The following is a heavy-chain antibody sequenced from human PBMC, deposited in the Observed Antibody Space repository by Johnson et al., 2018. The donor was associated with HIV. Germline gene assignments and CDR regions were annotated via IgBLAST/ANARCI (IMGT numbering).Heavy chain of an antibody. CDR2: IWYDGSNK. D-gene: IGHD1-7*01. CDR1: GFTFSSYA. Sequence: QVQLVESGGGVVQPGGSLRLSCAASGFTFSSYAMSWVRQAPGNGLEWVAVIWYDGSNKYYADSVRGRFTISRDNSKNTLYLQMNSLRAEDTAVYYCAKGGFITGTKDAFDIWGQGTMVTVSS. CDR3: AKGGFITGTKDAFDI. V-gene: IGHV3-33*06. J-gene: IGHJ3*02.